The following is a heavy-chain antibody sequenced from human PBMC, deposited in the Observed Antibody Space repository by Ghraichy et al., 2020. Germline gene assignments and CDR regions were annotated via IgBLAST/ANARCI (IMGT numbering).Heavy chain of an antibody. V-gene: IGHV4-39*01. CDR3: ARRGYDNRFDY. CDR2: IYYSGST. J-gene: IGHJ4*02. CDR1: GGSISSSSYY. D-gene: IGHD5-12*01. Sequence: SETLSITCTVSGGSISSSSYYWGWIRQPPGKGLEWIGSIYYSGSTYYNPSLKSRVTISVDTSKNQFSLKLSSVTAADTAVYYCARRGYDNRFDYWGQGTLVTVSS.